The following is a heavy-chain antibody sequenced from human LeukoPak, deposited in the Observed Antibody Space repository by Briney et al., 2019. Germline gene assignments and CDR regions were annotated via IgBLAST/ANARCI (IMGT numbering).Heavy chain of an antibody. CDR1: GFTFTSYA. CDR2: ISASGGTT. D-gene: IGHD3-22*01. CDR3: ASTYHYDSSGYYPFDY. J-gene: IGHJ4*02. V-gene: IGHV3-23*01. Sequence: GGSLRLSCAASGFTFTSYAMSWVRQAPGEGLEWVSIISASGGTTYYADSVKGRFTISRDNSKRGMFLQTSSLRPEDTAIYYCASTYHYDSSGYYPFDYWGQGTLVTVSS.